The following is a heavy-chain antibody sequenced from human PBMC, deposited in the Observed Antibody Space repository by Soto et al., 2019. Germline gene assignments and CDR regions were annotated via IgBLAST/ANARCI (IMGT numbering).Heavy chain of an antibody. CDR1: GGSVSGYH. V-gene: IGHV4-4*08. Sequence: PSETLSLTCNVSGGSVSGYHWSWIRQPPGKGLEWIGYINNNGNTDYNPSLESRFTISRDNSKNTLYLQMNSLRAEDTAVYYCARAVGPFDYWGQGTLVTVSS. J-gene: IGHJ4*02. D-gene: IGHD1-26*01. CDR2: INNNGNT. CDR3: ARAVGPFDY.